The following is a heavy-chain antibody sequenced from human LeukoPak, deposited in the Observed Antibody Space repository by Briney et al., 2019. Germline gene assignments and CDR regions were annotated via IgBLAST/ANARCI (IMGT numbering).Heavy chain of an antibody. Sequence: GSLRLSCAASGFTFSSYWMSWIRQTPGKGLEWIGEVNDSGGTNINPSLRSRVTISVDTSKNQFSLKLSSVTAADTAVYYCARGRGSYRNYYYYMDVWGKGTTVTVSS. D-gene: IGHD1-26*01. CDR3: ARGRGSYRNYYYYMDV. J-gene: IGHJ6*03. V-gene: IGHV4-34*01. CDR1: GFTFSSYW. CDR2: VNDSGGT.